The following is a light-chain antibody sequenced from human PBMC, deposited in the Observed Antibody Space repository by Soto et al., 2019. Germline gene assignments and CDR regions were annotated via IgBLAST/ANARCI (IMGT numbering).Light chain of an antibody. J-gene: IGKJ5*01. V-gene: IGKV3-11*01. CDR2: DAS. CDR3: QQRSNWPIT. CDR1: QSVGTY. Sequence: EIELTQAPATLSLSPVERATLSCRASQSVGTYLAWYQQKPGQAPRLLIYDASNRATGVPARFRGSGSGTDFTLTISSLEPEDFSVYYCQQRSNWPITFGQGTRLEIK.